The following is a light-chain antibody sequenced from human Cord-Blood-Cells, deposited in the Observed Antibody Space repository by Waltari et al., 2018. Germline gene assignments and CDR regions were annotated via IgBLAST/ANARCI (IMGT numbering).Light chain of an antibody. Sequence: EIVLTQSPATLSLSPGERATLPCRASQSVSSYLAWYQQKPGQAPRLLIYDASNRATGIPARFSGSGSGTASTLTISSLEPEDFAVYYCQQRSNWPPLTFGGGTKVEIK. J-gene: IGKJ4*01. CDR2: DAS. CDR1: QSVSSY. CDR3: QQRSNWPPLT. V-gene: IGKV3-11*01.